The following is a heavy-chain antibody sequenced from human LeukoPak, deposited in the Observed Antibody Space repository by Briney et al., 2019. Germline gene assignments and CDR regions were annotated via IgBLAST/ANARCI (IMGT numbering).Heavy chain of an antibody. J-gene: IGHJ4*02. CDR1: GGSISSYY. D-gene: IGHD4-17*01. V-gene: IGHV4-59*01. CDR2: IYYSGST. CDR3: ARGGGYGDSGDY. Sequence: SENLSLTCTVSGGSISSYYWSWIRQPPGKGLEWIGYIYYSGSTNYNPSLKSRVTISVDTSKNQFSLKLSSVTAADTAVYYCARGGGYGDSGDYWGQGTLVTVSS.